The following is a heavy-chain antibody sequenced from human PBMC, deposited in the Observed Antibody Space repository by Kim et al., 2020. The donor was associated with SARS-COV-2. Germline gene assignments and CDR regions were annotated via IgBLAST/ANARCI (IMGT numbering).Heavy chain of an antibody. CDR1: GYTFTSYD. Sequence: ASVKVSCKASGYTFTSYDINWVRQATGQGLEWMGWMNPNSGNTGYAQKFQGRVTMTRNTCISTAYMELSSLRSEDTAVYYCSRGLPDYVYYGMDVWGQGTTVTVSS. D-gene: IGHD3-16*01. CDR2: MNPNSGNT. J-gene: IGHJ6*02. CDR3: SRGLPDYVYYGMDV. V-gene: IGHV1-8*01.